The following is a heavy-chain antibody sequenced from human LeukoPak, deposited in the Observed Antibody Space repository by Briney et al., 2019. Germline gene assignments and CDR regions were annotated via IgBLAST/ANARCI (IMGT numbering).Heavy chain of an antibody. Sequence: GGSLRLSCAASGFTFSSYGMHWVRQAPGKGLEWVAVISYDGSNKYYADSVKGRFTISRDNSKNTLYLQMNSLRAEDTAVYYCAGDREGYGNFDYWGQGTLVTVSS. V-gene: IGHV3-30*03. D-gene: IGHD5-18*01. CDR3: AGDREGYGNFDY. CDR1: GFTFSSYG. J-gene: IGHJ4*02. CDR2: ISYDGSNK.